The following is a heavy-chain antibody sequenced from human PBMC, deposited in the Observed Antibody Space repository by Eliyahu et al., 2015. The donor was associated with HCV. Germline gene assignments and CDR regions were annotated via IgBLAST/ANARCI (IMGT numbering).Heavy chain of an antibody. V-gene: IGHV3-23*01. CDR1: GFTFSIYA. CDR3: ASSPAAATWYFDL. CDR2: ISGGGDTT. J-gene: IGHJ2*01. Sequence: EVQLLESGGGLVQPGGSLSLSCXASGFTFSIYAMNWVRQAPGKGLXWVSAISGGGDTTYYADSVKGRFTISRDNSKNTLYLQVNSLRADDTAVYYCASSPAAATWYFDLWGRGTLVTVSS. D-gene: IGHD2-2*01.